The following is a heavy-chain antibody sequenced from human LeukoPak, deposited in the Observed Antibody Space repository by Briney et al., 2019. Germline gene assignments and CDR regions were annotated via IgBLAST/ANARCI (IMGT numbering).Heavy chain of an antibody. CDR3: ARDAYYYDSSGYNICDY. J-gene: IGHJ4*02. D-gene: IGHD3-22*01. CDR2: IYTSGST. CDR1: GGSISNYY. V-gene: IGHV4-4*07. Sequence: SETLSLTCTVSGGSISNYYWGWIPQPAGKGLEWIVRIYTSGSTYYNHSLGSRVTMSVDTSKNQFSLKLSSVTAADTAVYYCARDAYYYDSSGYNICDYWGQGTLVTVSS.